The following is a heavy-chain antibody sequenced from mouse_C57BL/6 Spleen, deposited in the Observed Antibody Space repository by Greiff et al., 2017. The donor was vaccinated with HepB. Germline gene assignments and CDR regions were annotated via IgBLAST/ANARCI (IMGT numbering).Heavy chain of an antibody. CDR2: IDPSDSET. J-gene: IGHJ4*01. Sequence: QVQLQQPGAELVRPGSSVKLSCKASGYTLTSYWMHWVKQRPIQGLEWIGNIDPSDSETHYNQKFKDKATLTVDKSSSTAYMQLSSLTSEDSAVYYCARGIYYGSPMDYWGQGTSVTVSS. CDR1: GYTLTSYW. V-gene: IGHV1-52*01. CDR3: ARGIYYGSPMDY. D-gene: IGHD1-1*01.